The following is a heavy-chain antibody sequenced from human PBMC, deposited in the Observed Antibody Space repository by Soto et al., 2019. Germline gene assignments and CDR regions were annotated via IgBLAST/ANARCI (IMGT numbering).Heavy chain of an antibody. Sequence: QVQLVESGGGVVQPGRSLRLSCAASGFTFSSYGMHWVRQAPGKGLEWVAVISYDGSNKYYADSVKGRFTISIDNSKNTLYLQMNSLRAEDTAVYYCAKDQLRGVRGVITYYYGMDVWGQGTTVTVSS. CDR1: GFTFSSYG. V-gene: IGHV3-30*18. D-gene: IGHD3-10*01. CDR3: AKDQLRGVRGVITYYYGMDV. J-gene: IGHJ6*02. CDR2: ISYDGSNK.